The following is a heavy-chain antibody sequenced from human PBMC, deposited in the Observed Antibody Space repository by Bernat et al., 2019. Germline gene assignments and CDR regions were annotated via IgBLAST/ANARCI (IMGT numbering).Heavy chain of an antibody. CDR3: AREGGADYSFDY. CDR1: GFAFNTNW. V-gene: IGHV3-7*03. CDR2: INQDGSEK. Sequence: EVQLVESGGGLVQPGGSLRLSCAASGFAFNTNWMTWVRQAPGKGLEWVANINQDGSEKNYVNSVKGRFTIFRDNTKGSLFLQMNGLRAEDTAYYYCAREGGADYSFDYWGQGALVTVSS. J-gene: IGHJ4*02. D-gene: IGHD2-21*02.